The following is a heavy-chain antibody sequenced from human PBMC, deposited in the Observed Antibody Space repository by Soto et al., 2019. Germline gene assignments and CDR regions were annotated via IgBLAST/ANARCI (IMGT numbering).Heavy chain of an antibody. Sequence: EVQLVESGGGLVKPGGSLRLSCAASGFTFSSYSMNWVRQAPGKGLEWVSSISSSSSYIYYADSVKGRFTISRDNAKNPLYLQLNSLRAEDTAVYYCASGAYYYDSSAYYDYWGQGTLVTVSS. CDR3: ASGAYYYDSSAYYDY. CDR1: GFTFSSYS. V-gene: IGHV3-21*01. J-gene: IGHJ4*02. CDR2: ISSSSSYI. D-gene: IGHD3-22*01.